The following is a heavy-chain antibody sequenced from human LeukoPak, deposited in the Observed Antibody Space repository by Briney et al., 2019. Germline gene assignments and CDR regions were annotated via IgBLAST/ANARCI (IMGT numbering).Heavy chain of an antibody. CDR3: ARGRYKSSRKASYWFDP. D-gene: IGHD6-13*01. CDR1: GYTFTSYD. V-gene: IGHV1-8*01. CDR2: MNPNSGNT. Sequence: ASVKVSCKASGYTFTSYDINWVRQATGQGLEWMGWMNPNSGNTGSAQTFQGRVTMTRNTSISTAYMELSSLRSEDTAVYYGARGRYKSSRKASYWFDPWGQGTLVTVSS. J-gene: IGHJ5*02.